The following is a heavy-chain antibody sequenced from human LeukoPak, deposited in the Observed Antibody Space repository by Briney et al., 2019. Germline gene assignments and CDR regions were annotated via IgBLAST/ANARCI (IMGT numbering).Heavy chain of an antibody. Sequence: GGSLGLSCATSGFPFSTYWMHWVRQAPGKGLVWVSRIKSDGTNTIYADSVKGRFTISRDNAKNTLYLQMNNLRAEDTAVYYCARDLLCSGGSCLSHWGQGTLVTVSS. D-gene: IGHD2-15*01. CDR3: ARDLLCSGGSCLSH. J-gene: IGHJ4*02. CDR2: IKSDGTNT. V-gene: IGHV3-74*01. CDR1: GFPFSTYW.